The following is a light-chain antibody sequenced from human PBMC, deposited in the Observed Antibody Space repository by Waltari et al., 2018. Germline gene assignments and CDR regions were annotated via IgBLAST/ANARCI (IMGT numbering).Light chain of an antibody. Sequence: SYVVTQSPSVSVAPGATARLTCGGDNIGSNSVHWYQQRPGQAPVLVISYDSDRPSGIPERFSGSNSGNTATLTISWVEADDEADYYCLVWHSTTDHHGVFGGGTKLTVL. V-gene: IGLV3-21*04. CDR2: YDS. J-gene: IGLJ2*01. CDR3: LVWHSTTDHHGV. CDR1: NIGSNS.